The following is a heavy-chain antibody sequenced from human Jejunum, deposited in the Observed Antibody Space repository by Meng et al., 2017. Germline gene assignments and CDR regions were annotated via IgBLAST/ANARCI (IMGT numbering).Heavy chain of an antibody. CDR1: GFSLSTSGVG. V-gene: IGHV2-5*02. D-gene: IGHD6-13*01. CDR2: IYWDDDK. J-gene: IGHJ5*02. Sequence: TLKESGPTLAKPTQPLALTITFSGFSLSTSGVGVGWIRQPPGKALECLALIYWDDDKRYNPSLKNRLTVTKDTSKNQVVLTMTNMDLVDTATYYCAHRLAYSSNYNVGWFDPWGQGTLVTVSS. CDR3: AHRLAYSSNYNVGWFDP.